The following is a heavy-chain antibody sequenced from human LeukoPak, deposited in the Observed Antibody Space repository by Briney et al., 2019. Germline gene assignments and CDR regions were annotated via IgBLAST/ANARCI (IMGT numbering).Heavy chain of an antibody. D-gene: IGHD3-22*01. CDR1: GYTFTSYD. J-gene: IGHJ4*02. CDR2: MNPNSGDT. V-gene: IGHV1-8*01. Sequence: ASVKVSCKASGYTFTSYDINWVRQATGQGLEWMGWMNPNSGDTGYAQKFQGRVTMTRDTSINTAYMELSSLRSEDTAVYYCARVVHYANSGYYNCLVYWGQGTLVTVSS. CDR3: ARVVHYANSGYYNCLVY.